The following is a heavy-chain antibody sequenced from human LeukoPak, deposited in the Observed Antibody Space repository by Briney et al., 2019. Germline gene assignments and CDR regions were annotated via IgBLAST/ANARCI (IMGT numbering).Heavy chain of an antibody. J-gene: IGHJ4*02. CDR3: ARVPRTRDGYNYRVRIVRYYFDY. D-gene: IGHD5-24*01. CDR1: GGSFSGYY. CDR2: INHSGST. Sequence: SETLSLTCAVYGGSFSGYYWSWIRQPPGKGLEWIGEINHSGSTNYNPSLKGRVTISVDTSKNQFSLKLSSVTAADTAVYYCARVPRTRDGYNYRVRIVRYYFDYWGQGTLVTVSS. V-gene: IGHV4-34*01.